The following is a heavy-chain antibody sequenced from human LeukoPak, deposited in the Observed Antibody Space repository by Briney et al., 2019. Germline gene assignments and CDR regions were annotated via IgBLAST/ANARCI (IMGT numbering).Heavy chain of an antibody. Sequence: ASVKVSCKASGYTFTSYYMHWVRQAPGQGLEWMGIINPSGGSTSYAQKFQGRVTMTRDMSTSTVYTELSSLRSEDTAVYYCASAVAGIYYFDYWGQGTLVTVSS. CDR3: ASAVAGIYYFDY. V-gene: IGHV1-46*01. J-gene: IGHJ4*02. CDR1: GYTFTSYY. D-gene: IGHD6-19*01. CDR2: INPSGGST.